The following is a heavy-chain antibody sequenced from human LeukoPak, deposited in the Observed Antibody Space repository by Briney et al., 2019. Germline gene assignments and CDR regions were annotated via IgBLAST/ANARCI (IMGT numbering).Heavy chain of an antibody. D-gene: IGHD3-16*02. CDR3: AQVVVDYVWGSYRPQYFDY. CDR1: GYTLTELS. CDR2: FDPEDGET. V-gene: IGHV1-24*01. J-gene: IGHJ4*02. Sequence: ASVNVSFKVSGYTLTELSMHWVRQAPGKGLEWMGGFDPEDGETIYAQKFQGRVTMTEDTSTDTAYMELSSLGSEDTAVYSCAQVVVDYVWGSYRPQYFDYWGQGTLVTVSS.